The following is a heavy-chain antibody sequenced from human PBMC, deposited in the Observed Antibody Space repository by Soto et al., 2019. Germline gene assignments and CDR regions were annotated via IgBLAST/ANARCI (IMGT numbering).Heavy chain of an antibody. CDR1: GGTFSSYA. J-gene: IGHJ4*02. D-gene: IGHD5-18*01. V-gene: IGHV1-69*06. Sequence: SVKVSCKASGGTFSSYAISWVRQAPGQGLEWMGGIIPIFGTANYAQKFQGRVTITADKSTSTAYMELSSLRSEDMAVYYCARGGYSYPWLYFDYWGQGTLVTVSS. CDR3: ARGGYSYPWLYFDY. CDR2: IIPIFGTA.